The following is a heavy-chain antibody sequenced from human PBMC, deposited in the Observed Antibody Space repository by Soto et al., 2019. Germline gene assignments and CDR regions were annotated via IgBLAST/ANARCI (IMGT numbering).Heavy chain of an antibody. CDR3: AKDLGEYSGHQTGYFDY. D-gene: IGHD5-12*01. CDR2: ISGSGGST. Sequence: GGSLRLSCAASGFTFSSYAINWVRQAPGKGLEWVSAISGSGGSTYYADSAKGRFTISRYNSKNTLYLQMNSLRAADTAVYYCAKDLGEYSGHQTGYFDYWGQGTLVTVSS. V-gene: IGHV3-23*01. CDR1: GFTFSSYA. J-gene: IGHJ4*02.